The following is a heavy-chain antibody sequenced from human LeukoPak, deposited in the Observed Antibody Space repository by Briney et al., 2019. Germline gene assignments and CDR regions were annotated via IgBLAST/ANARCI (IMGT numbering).Heavy chain of an antibody. V-gene: IGHV3-15*01. D-gene: IGHD3-10*01. Sequence: GGSLRLSCAASGFTFSDYYMSWIRQAPGKGLEWVGRIKSKTDGGTTDYAAPVKGRFTISRDDSKNTLYLQMNSLKTEDTAVYYCTTRYYGSGNWGQGTLVTVSS. J-gene: IGHJ4*02. CDR1: GFTFSDYY. CDR2: IKSKTDGGTT. CDR3: TTRYYGSGN.